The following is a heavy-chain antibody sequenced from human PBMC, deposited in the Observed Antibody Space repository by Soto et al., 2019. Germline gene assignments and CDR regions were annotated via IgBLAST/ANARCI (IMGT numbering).Heavy chain of an antibody. CDR3: ARDYGVRRAGPPIFFYHCGMDV. CDR2: IYYSGST. J-gene: IGHJ6*02. V-gene: IGHV4-59*01. D-gene: IGHD3-10*01. Sequence: SETLSLTCTVSGGSISSYYWSWIRQPPGKGLEWIGYIYYSGSTNYNPSLKSRVTISVDTSKNQFSLKLSSVTAADTAVYYCARDYGVRRAGPPIFFYHCGMDVWGQGTTVTVSS. CDR1: GGSISSYY.